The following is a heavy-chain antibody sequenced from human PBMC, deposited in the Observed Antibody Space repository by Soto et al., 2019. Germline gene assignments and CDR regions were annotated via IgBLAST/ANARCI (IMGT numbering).Heavy chain of an antibody. Sequence: PGESLKISCKGSGYSFTSYWIGWVRQMPGKGLEWMGIIYPGDSDTRYSPSLQGQVTISADKSISTAYLQWSSLKASDTAMYYCARTSRERPPRWQLVQFDYWGQGTLVTVSS. CDR2: IYPGDSDT. D-gene: IGHD6-13*01. J-gene: IGHJ4*02. V-gene: IGHV5-51*01. CDR1: GYSFTSYW. CDR3: ARTSRERPPRWQLVQFDY.